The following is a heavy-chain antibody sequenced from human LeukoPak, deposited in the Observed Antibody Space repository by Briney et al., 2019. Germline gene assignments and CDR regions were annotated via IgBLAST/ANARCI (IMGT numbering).Heavy chain of an antibody. CDR1: GGSITTYY. J-gene: IGHJ5*02. Sequence: SETLSLTCTVSGGSITTYYWSWIRQPPGKGLEWIGYICHSGSTNYNPSLKSRVIISLDTSKNQFSLKLSSVTAADTAVYFCARQVVGATVVDPWGQGTLVTVSS. CDR2: ICHSGST. V-gene: IGHV4-59*08. D-gene: IGHD1-26*01. CDR3: ARQVVGATVVDP.